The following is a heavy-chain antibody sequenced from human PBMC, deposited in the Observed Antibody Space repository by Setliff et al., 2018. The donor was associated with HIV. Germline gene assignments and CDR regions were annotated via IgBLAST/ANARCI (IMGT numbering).Heavy chain of an antibody. D-gene: IGHD3-3*01. CDR2: INHSGST. J-gene: IGHJ5*02. V-gene: IGHV4-34*01. CDR1: GGSFTGYY. Sequence: TSETLSLTCTVYGGSFTGYYWTWIRQPPGKGLEWIGEINHSGSTNYNPSLESRVTISVDTSKKHFSLRPTSVTAADTAVYFCARGGDYNFWAGYWTWGQGTLVTVSS. CDR3: ARGGDYNFWAGYWT.